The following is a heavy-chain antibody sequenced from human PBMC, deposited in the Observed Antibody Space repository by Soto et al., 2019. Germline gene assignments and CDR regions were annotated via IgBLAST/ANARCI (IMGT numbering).Heavy chain of an antibody. V-gene: IGHV6-1*01. D-gene: IGHD6-19*01. CDR2: TYYRSKWYN. Sequence: SQTLSLTCAISGDSVSSNSAAWNWIRQSPSRGLEWLGRTYYRSKWYNDYAVSVKSRITINPDTSKNQFSLQLNSVTPEDTAVYYCARDRLVVAGTPAFYYYYYGMDVWGQGTTVTV. CDR1: GDSVSSNSAA. CDR3: ARDRLVVAGTPAFYYYYYGMDV. J-gene: IGHJ6*02.